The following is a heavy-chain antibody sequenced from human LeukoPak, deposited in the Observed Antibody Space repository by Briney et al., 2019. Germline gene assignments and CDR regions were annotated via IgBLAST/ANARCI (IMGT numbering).Heavy chain of an antibody. Sequence: EASVKVSCKASGYTFTSYDINWVRQATGQGLEWMGWMNPNSGNTGYAQKFQGRVTMTRNTSISTAYMELSSLRSEDTAVYYCARSPTRRYCSPSVPTCYFDYWGQGTLVTVSS. D-gene: IGHD2-15*01. V-gene: IGHV1-8*02. CDR1: GYTFTSYD. CDR2: MNPNSGNT. J-gene: IGHJ4*02. CDR3: ARSPTRRYCSPSVPTCYFDY.